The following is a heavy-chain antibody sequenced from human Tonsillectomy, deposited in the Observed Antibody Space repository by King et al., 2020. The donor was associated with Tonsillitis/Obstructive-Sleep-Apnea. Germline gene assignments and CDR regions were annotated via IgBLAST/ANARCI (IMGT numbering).Heavy chain of an antibody. D-gene: IGHD5-24*01. CDR1: GGSVSSSSYY. J-gene: IGHJ4*02. CDR3: ARLGTGWLHFKNYYFDY. V-gene: IGHV4-39*01. CDR2: IYYSGST. Sequence: QLQLQESGPGLVKPSETLSLTCTVSGGSVSSSSYYWGWIRQPPGKGLEWIGSIYYSGSTYYNPSLKSRVTISVDTSNNQFSLKLNSVTAADTAVYYCARLGTGWLHFKNYYFDYWGQGTLVTVSS.